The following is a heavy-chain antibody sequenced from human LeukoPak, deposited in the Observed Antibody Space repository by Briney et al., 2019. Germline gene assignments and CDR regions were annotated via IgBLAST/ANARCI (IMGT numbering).Heavy chain of an antibody. J-gene: IGHJ4*02. Sequence: ASVKVSCKASGYTFTGYYMHWVRQAPGQGLEWMGWINPNSGGTNYAQKFQGRVTMTRDTSISTAYVEVSRLRSDDTAVYYCARGLWGAYYFDYWGQGTLVTVSS. CDR1: GYTFTGYY. V-gene: IGHV1-2*02. D-gene: IGHD3-16*01. CDR2: INPNSGGT. CDR3: ARGLWGAYYFDY.